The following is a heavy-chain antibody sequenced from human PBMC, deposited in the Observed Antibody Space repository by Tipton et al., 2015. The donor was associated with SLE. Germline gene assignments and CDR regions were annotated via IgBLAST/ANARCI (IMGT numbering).Heavy chain of an antibody. Sequence: QLVQSGAEVKKPGSSVKVSCKASGGTFMSYAMSWVRQAPGQGLEWMGEIAPFFGTTNYAQKFQGRVTITADESTSTAYMELSSLRSEDTAVYFCARDGSGPLAFDIWGQGTMVTVSS. J-gene: IGHJ3*02. CDR3: ARDGSGPLAFDI. CDR1: GGTFMSYA. CDR2: IAPFFGTT. D-gene: IGHD5-12*01. V-gene: IGHV1-69*01.